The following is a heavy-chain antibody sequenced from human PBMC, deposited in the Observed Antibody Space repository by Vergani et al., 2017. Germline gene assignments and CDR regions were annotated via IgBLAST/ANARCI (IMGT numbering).Heavy chain of an antibody. CDR3: ARGTRLYEY. Sequence: QVQLVQSGAEVKKPGASVKVSCKASGYTFTSFDFSWVRQATGQGLEWMGWMNPNSGNTGYAQKFQRRVTMTRNTSISTAYMELNRLRFEDTAIYYCARGTRLYEYWGQGTLVTVSS. CDR1: GYTFTSFD. V-gene: IGHV1-8*01. CDR2: MNPNSGNT. J-gene: IGHJ1*01. D-gene: IGHD2/OR15-2a*01.